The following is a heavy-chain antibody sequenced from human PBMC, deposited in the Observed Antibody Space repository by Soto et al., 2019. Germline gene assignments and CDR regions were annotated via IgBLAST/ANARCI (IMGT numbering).Heavy chain of an antibody. J-gene: IGHJ4*01. V-gene: IGHV3-15*07. CDR3: TTDSYMTNIIVRFDY. CDR1: CFIFSHAW. D-gene: IGHD4-17*01. Sequence: GGSLRLSCAASCFIFSHAWINWVRQAPGKGLEWVGRVKSKTDGGTTDFAAPVKGRFAISRDDSKNMVYLEMNSLKTEDTAIYYCTTDSYMTNIIVRFDYWGHGTLVTVSS. CDR2: VKSKTDGGTT.